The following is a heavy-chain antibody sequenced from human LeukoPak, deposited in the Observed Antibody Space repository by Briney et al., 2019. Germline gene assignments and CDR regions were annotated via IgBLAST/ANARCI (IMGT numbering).Heavy chain of an antibody. Sequence: GGSLRLSCAASGFTFSSYNMNWVRQAPGKGLEWVSSISSSSSYIYYADSLKGRFTISRDNARNSLFLQMNSLRAEDTAVYYCARVYTYGSPTSYLDYRGQGTVVTVSS. CDR3: ARVYTYGSPTSYLDY. CDR1: GFTFSSYN. J-gene: IGHJ4*02. CDR2: ISSSSSYI. D-gene: IGHD5-18*01. V-gene: IGHV3-21*01.